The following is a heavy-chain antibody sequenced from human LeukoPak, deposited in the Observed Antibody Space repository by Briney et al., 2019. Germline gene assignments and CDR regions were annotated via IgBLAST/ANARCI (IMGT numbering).Heavy chain of an antibody. CDR1: GFTFSSYG. Sequence: GGSLRLSCAASGFTFSSYGMHWVRQAPGKGLEWVAVISYDGSNKYYADSVKGRFTVSRDNSKSTLYLQMNSLRAEDTAVYYCAKHYGDYRSFDYWGQGTLVTVSS. V-gene: IGHV3-30*18. CDR3: AKHYGDYRSFDY. CDR2: ISYDGSNK. J-gene: IGHJ4*02. D-gene: IGHD4-17*01.